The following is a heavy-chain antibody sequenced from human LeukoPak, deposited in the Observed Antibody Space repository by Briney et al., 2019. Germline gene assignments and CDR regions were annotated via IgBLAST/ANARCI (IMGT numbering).Heavy chain of an antibody. D-gene: IGHD6-13*01. Sequence: GGSLRLSCAASGFTVSSNYMSWVRQAPGKGLEWGSVIYSSGSTYYADSVKGRFTISRDNSKNTLYLQMNSLRAGDTAVYYCASQYRSSWYWFDYWGQGNLVTVSS. CDR2: IYSSGST. J-gene: IGHJ4*02. V-gene: IGHV3-66*04. CDR1: GFTVSSNY. CDR3: ASQYRSSWYWFDY.